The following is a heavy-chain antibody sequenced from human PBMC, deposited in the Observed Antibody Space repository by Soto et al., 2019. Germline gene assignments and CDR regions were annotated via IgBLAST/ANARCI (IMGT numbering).Heavy chain of an antibody. J-gene: IGHJ4*02. CDR1: GYTFTSYD. D-gene: IGHD2-15*01. CDR2: MNPNSGNT. V-gene: IGHV1-8*01. Sequence: ASVKVSCKASGYTFTSYDINWVRQATGQGLERMGWMNPNSGNTGYAQKFQGRVTMTRNTSISTAYMELSSLRSEDTAVYYCARGRVLSKRSGSCYLEPASGYWGQGNLVTLSS. CDR3: ARGRVLSKRSGSCYLEPASGY.